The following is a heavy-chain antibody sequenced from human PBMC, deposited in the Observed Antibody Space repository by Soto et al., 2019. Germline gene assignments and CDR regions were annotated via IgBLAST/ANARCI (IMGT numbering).Heavy chain of an antibody. CDR3: ARESSGYPDS. J-gene: IGHJ4*02. CDR2: ISGSSSTI. CDR1: GFSFSVYS. V-gene: IGHV3-48*02. Sequence: GGSLRLSCAASGFSFSVYSMNWVRQAPGKGLEWVSYISGSSSTIYYADSVKGRFTISRDNAKNSLYLQLSSLRDEDTAIYYCARESSGYPDSWGQGTLVTV. D-gene: IGHD3-22*01.